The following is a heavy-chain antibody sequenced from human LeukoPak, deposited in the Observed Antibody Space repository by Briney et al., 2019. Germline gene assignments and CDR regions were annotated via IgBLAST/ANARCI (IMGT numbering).Heavy chain of an antibody. CDR1: GFTFSSYW. Sequence: PGGSLRLSCAASGFTFSSYWMSWVRQPPGKGLEWIGEINHSGSTNYNPSLKSRVTISVDTSKNQFSLKLSSVTAADTAVYYCAISGRRKADYWGQGTLVTVSS. CDR2: INHSGST. V-gene: IGHV4-34*08. J-gene: IGHJ4*02. D-gene: IGHD6-25*01. CDR3: AISGRRKADY.